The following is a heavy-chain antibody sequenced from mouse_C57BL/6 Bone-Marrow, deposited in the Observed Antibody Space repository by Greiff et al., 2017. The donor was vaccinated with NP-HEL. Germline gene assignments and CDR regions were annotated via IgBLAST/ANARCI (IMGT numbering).Heavy chain of an antibody. CDR3: AGHAVYAMDY. J-gene: IGHJ4*01. Sequence: EVQLLESGGGLVQPGASLKLSCAASGFTFSDYGMAWVRQAPRKGLEWVAFISNLAYSIYYADTVTGRSTISRENAKNTLYLEMSSLRSEDTAVYYCAGHAVYAMDYWGQGTSVTVSS. V-gene: IGHV5-15*01. CDR1: GFTFSDYG. CDR2: ISNLAYSI.